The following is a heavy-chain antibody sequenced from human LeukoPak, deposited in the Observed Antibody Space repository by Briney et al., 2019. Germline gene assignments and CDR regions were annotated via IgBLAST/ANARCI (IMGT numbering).Heavy chain of an antibody. CDR3: AKDLVVGSLEMATMEMGLGAFDI. Sequence: SETLSLTCAVYGGSFTEYHWSWIRQPPGKSLEWSGEINYTGRTHYNPSLTSRVTISIDMSERQFSLRLTSVTAADTAVYYCAKDLVVGSLEMATMEMGLGAFDIWGQGTMVTVSS. V-gene: IGHV4-34*01. CDR2: INYTGRT. D-gene: IGHD5-24*01. J-gene: IGHJ3*02. CDR1: GGSFTEYH.